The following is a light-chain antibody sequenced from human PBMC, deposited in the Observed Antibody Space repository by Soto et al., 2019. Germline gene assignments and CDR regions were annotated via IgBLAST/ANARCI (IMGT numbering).Light chain of an antibody. J-gene: IGKJ1*01. V-gene: IGKV1-5*01. CDR1: QSISSW. CDR2: DAS. Sequence: DIQMTQSPSTLYASVGDRVTITCRASQSISSWLAWYQQKPGKAPDLLIYDASKLQSGVPSSFSGSESGTEFTLTIASLQPDDFASYYCQQTHTFPWTFGQGTNVEVK. CDR3: QQTHTFPWT.